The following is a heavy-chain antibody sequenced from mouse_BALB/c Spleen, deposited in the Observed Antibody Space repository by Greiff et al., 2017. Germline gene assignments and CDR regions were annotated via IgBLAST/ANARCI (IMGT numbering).Heavy chain of an antibody. CDR3: ASHYGNYGY. CDR1: GYSITSDYA. D-gene: IGHD2-1*01. J-gene: IGHJ2*01. Sequence: DVQLVESGPGLVKPSQSLSLTCTVTGYSITSDYAWNWIRQFPGNKLEWMGYISYSGSTSYNPSLKSRISITRDTSKNQFFLQLNSVTTEDTATYYCASHYGNYGYWGQGTTLTVSS. V-gene: IGHV3-2*02. CDR2: ISYSGST.